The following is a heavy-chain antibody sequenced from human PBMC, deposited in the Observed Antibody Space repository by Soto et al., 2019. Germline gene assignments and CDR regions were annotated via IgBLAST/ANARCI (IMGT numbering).Heavy chain of an antibody. V-gene: IGHV4-39*01. D-gene: IGHD4-17*01. Sequence: ASETLSLTCTVSGGSISSSSYYWGWIRQPPGKGLEWIGSIYYSGSTYYNPSLKSRVTISVDTSKNQFSLKLSSVTAADTAVYYCARPETTVTTKDTWFDPWGQGTLVTVSS. J-gene: IGHJ5*02. CDR2: IYYSGST. CDR1: GGSISSSSYY. CDR3: ARPETTVTTKDTWFDP.